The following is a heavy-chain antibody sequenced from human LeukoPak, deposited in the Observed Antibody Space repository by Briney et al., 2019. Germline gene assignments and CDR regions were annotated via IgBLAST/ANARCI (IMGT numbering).Heavy chain of an antibody. CDR3: ARGLSRVSAMYFDY. D-gene: IGHD2-2*01. J-gene: IGHJ4*02. CDR1: GYSITAYW. V-gene: IGHV5-51*01. Sequence: PGESLKISCKVSGYSITAYWIGWVRQMPGKALEWMGIIYPGDSDTRYSPSFQGQVSISADKSISTAHLQWSSLKASDTAMYYCARGLSRVSAMYFDYWGQGTLVTVSS. CDR2: IYPGDSDT.